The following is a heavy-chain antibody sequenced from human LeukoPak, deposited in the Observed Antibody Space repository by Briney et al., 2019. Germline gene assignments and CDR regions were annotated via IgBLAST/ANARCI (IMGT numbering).Heavy chain of an antibody. J-gene: IGHJ4*02. CDR1: GYTFTSYF. Sequence: ASVTVSCKASGYTFTSYFIHWVRQAPGQGLEWMGIINPSGRTTSYAQEFQGRVTMTRDTSTSTVYMELSSLRSEDTAVYYCARGESSTKFGYWGQGTLVTVSS. D-gene: IGHD6-13*01. CDR3: ARGESSTKFGY. V-gene: IGHV1-46*01. CDR2: INPSGRTT.